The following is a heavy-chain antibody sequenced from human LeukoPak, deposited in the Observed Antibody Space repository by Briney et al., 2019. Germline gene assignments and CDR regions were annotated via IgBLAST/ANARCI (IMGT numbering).Heavy chain of an antibody. J-gene: IGHJ6*02. CDR1: GYTFTSYA. V-gene: IGHV1-3*01. D-gene: IGHD1-26*01. Sequence: ASVKVSCKASGYTFTSYAMHWVRQAPGQRLEWMGWINAGNGNTKYSQKFQGRVTITRDTSASTAYMELSSLRSEDTAVYYCASGLQGAASVSHYYYGMDVWGQGTTVTVSS. CDR3: ASGLQGAASVSHYYYGMDV. CDR2: INAGNGNT.